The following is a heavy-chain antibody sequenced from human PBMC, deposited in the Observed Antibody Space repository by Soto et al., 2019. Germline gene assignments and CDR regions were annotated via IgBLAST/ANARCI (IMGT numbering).Heavy chain of an antibody. D-gene: IGHD3-10*01. V-gene: IGHV1-3*01. CDR2: INAGNSDT. Sequence: ASVKVSCKASGYTFTSYAMHWVRQAPGQRLEWMGWINAGNSDTTYSQKFQGRVTITSDTSASTAYMELTSLRSEDTAVYYFAVPRGGLLWFGELLWGPFDYWGQGTLVTVSS. CDR1: GYTFTSYA. J-gene: IGHJ4*02. CDR3: AVPRGGLLWFGELLWGPFDY.